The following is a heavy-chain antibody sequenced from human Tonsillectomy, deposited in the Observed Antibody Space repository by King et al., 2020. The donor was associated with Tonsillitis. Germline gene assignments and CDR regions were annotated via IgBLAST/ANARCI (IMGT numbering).Heavy chain of an antibody. CDR3: AREDYGDYPY. J-gene: IGHJ4*02. V-gene: IGHV4-61*02. D-gene: IGHD4-17*01. Sequence: PLQESGPGLVKPSQTLSLTCTVSGGSINSGPYYWHWIRQPAGKGLEWIGRISISGSTSSNPSLKSRVTISVDTSRNQFSLQLSSVTAADTAVYYCAREDYGDYPYWGQGTLVIVSS. CDR2: ISISGST. CDR1: GGSINSGPYY.